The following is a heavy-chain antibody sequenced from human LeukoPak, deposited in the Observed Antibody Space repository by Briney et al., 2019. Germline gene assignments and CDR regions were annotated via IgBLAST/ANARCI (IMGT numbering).Heavy chain of an antibody. J-gene: IGHJ4*02. Sequence: ASVKVSCKASGYTFTGYYMPWVRQAPGQGLEWMGWINPNSGGTNYAQKFQGWVTMIRDTSISTAYMELSRLRSDDTAVYYCARGYYYGSGTTTMGYWGQGTLVTVSS. CDR2: INPNSGGT. V-gene: IGHV1-2*04. CDR1: GYTFTGYY. D-gene: IGHD3-10*01. CDR3: ARGYYYGSGTTTMGY.